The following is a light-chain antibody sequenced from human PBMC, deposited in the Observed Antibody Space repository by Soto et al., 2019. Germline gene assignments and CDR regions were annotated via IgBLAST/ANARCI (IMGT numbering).Light chain of an antibody. J-gene: IGKJ2*01. V-gene: IGKV3-15*01. CDR2: GTS. Sequence: DIVMTQSPATLSVYLWERATVSCRASQSVSSYLAWYQQKPGQAPRLLIYGTSTRATDIPARFSGSGSGTDFTLTISSLQSEDFAVYYCQQYNNWPYTFGQGTKLEIK. CDR3: QQYNNWPYT. CDR1: QSVSSY.